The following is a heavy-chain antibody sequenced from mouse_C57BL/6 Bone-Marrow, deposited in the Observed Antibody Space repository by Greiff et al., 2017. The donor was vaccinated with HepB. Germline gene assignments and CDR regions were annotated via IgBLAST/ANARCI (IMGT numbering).Heavy chain of an antibody. J-gene: IGHJ2*01. D-gene: IGHD1-1*01. CDR3: ARDQGTVVDY. Sequence: EVKLEESGPGLVKPSQSLSLTCSVTGYSITSGYYWNWIRQFPGNKLEWMGYISYDGSNNYNPSLKNRISITRDTSKNQFFLKLNSVTTEDTATYYCARDQGTVVDYWGQGTTLTVSS. CDR1: GYSITSGYY. CDR2: ISYDGSN. V-gene: IGHV3-6*01.